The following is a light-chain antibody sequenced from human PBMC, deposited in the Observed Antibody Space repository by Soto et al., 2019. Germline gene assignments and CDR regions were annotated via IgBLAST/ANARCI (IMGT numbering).Light chain of an antibody. CDR2: LGS. J-gene: IGKJ5*01. V-gene: IGKV2-28*01. Sequence: DIVMTQSPLSLPVTPGEPASISFRSSXSLLHSNGYNYLDWYLQKPGQSPQLLIYLGSNRASGVPDRFSGSGSGTDFTLKISRVEAKDVGVYYCMQALQTPITFGQGTRLEI. CDR1: XSLLHSNGYNY. CDR3: MQALQTPIT.